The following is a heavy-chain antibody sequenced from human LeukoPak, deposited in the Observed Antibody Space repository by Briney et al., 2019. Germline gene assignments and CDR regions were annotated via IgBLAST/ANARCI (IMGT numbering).Heavy chain of an antibody. V-gene: IGHV3-74*01. CDR1: GFTFSSYW. CDR2: INSDGSST. D-gene: IGHD4-17*01. Sequence: GGSLRLSCAASGFTFSSYWMHWVRQAPGKGLVLVSRINSDGSSTSYADSVKGRFTISRDNAKNTLYLQLNSLRAEDTAVYYCAREHRDGDYWASDYWGQGTLVTVSS. J-gene: IGHJ4*02. CDR3: AREHRDGDYWASDY.